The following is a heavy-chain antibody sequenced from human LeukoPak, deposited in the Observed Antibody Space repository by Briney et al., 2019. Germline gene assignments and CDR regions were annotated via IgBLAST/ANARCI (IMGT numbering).Heavy chain of an antibody. CDR1: GYTLTELS. V-gene: IGHV1-24*01. CDR2: FDPEDGET. J-gene: IGHJ4*02. Sequence: ASVKVSCKVSGYTLTELSMHWVRQAPGKGLEWMGGFDPEDGETIYAQKFQGRVTMTEDTSTDTAYMELSSLRSEDTAVYYCATGWAYYDNSGYYCWGQGTLVTVSS. D-gene: IGHD3-22*01. CDR3: ATGWAYYDNSGYYC.